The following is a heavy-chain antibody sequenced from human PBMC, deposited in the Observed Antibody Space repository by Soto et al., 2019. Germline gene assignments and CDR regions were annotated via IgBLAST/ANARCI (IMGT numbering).Heavy chain of an antibody. CDR3: AKVFSPEGGNYFDH. CDR1: GFTFSNYW. J-gene: IGHJ4*02. CDR2: INSDGSSS. Sequence: VQLVESGGGLVQPGGSLRLSCAASGFTFSNYWMHWVRQGPGKGLVWVSRINSDGSSSTYADSVKGRFTISRDNAKNSLYLQMNSLRAEDTAVYYCAKVFSPEGGNYFDHWGQGTLVTVSS. V-gene: IGHV3-74*01.